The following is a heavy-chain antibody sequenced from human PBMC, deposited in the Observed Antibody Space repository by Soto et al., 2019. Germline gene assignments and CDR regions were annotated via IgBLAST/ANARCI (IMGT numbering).Heavy chain of an antibody. CDR1: GFTFSSYA. J-gene: IGHJ6*02. Sequence: GGSLRLSCSASGFTFSSYAMHWVRQAPGKGLEYVSAISSNGGSTYYADSVKGRFTIFRDNSKNTLYLQMSSLRAENTAVYYCVKDSYYDSSGYYSYYYYGMDVWGQGTTVTVSS. D-gene: IGHD3-22*01. CDR2: ISSNGGST. CDR3: VKDSYYDSSGYYSYYYYGMDV. V-gene: IGHV3-64D*06.